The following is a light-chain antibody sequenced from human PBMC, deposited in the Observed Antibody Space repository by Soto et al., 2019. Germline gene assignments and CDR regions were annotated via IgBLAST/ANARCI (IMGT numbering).Light chain of an antibody. Sequence: QSVLTQPASVSGSPGQSITISCTGTSSDVGGYNYVSWYQQHQGKAPKLMIYEVSDRPSGVSDRFSGSKSGDTASLTISGLQAEDEAYYYCSSYTTSSTMIFGGGTKLTVL. J-gene: IGLJ2*01. CDR3: SSYTTSSTMI. CDR1: SSDVGGYNY. V-gene: IGLV2-14*01. CDR2: EVS.